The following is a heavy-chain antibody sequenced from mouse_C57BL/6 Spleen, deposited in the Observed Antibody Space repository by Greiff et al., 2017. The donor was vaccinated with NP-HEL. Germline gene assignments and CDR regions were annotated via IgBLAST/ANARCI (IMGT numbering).Heavy chain of an antibody. Sequence: VQLQQSGAELVRPGASVKLSCKASGYTFTDYYINWVKQRPGQGLEWIARIYPGSGNTYYNEKFKGKATLTAEKSSSTAYMQLSSLTYADSAVYFGARVHYGSSYDWYFDVWGTGTTVTVSS. CDR3: ARVHYGSSYDWYFDV. CDR2: IYPGSGNT. D-gene: IGHD1-1*01. V-gene: IGHV1-76*01. J-gene: IGHJ1*03. CDR1: GYTFTDYY.